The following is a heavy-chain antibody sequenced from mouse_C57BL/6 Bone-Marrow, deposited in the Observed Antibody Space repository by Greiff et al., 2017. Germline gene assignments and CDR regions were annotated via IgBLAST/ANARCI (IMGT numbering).Heavy chain of an antibody. CDR3: ASPGAWFAY. Sequence: VQLQQPGAELVKPGASVKLSCKASGYTFTSYWMQWVKQRPGQGLEWIGEIDPSDSYTNYNQKFKGKATLTVDTSSSTAYMQLGSLTSEDSAVYYCASPGAWFAYWGQGTLVTVSA. CDR2: IDPSDSYT. CDR1: GYTFTSYW. V-gene: IGHV1-50*01. J-gene: IGHJ3*01. D-gene: IGHD4-1*01.